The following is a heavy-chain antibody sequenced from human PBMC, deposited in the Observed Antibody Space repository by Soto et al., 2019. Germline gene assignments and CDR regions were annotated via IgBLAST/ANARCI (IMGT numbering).Heavy chain of an antibody. V-gene: IGHV3-48*03. CDR1: GFTSSSSE. CDR3: AKGNSPVDVY. CDR2: ITSSGSST. Sequence: GGSLRLSCAASGFTSSSSEMNWVRQAPGKGLEWVSYITSSGSSTYYADSVKGRFTISRDNAKNSLYLQMNSLRAEDTAVYYCAKGNSPVDVYWGQGTLVTVSS. J-gene: IGHJ4*02. D-gene: IGHD2-21*01.